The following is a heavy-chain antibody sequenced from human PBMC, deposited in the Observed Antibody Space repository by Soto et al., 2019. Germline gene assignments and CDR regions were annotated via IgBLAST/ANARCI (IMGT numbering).Heavy chain of an antibody. CDR3: ARVRAGAGTVTTGHYFDY. CDR1: GFTVSSNY. CDR2: IYSGGST. Sequence: GGSLRLSCAASGFTVSSNYMSWVRQAPGKGLEWVSVIYSGGSTYYADSVKGRFTISRHNSKNTLYLQMNSLRAEDTAVYYCARVRAGAGTVTTGHYFDYWGQGTLVTVSS. V-gene: IGHV3-53*04. J-gene: IGHJ4*02. D-gene: IGHD4-17*01.